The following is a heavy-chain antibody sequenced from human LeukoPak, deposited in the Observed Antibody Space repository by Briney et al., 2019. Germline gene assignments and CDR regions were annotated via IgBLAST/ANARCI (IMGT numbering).Heavy chain of an antibody. V-gene: IGHV3-33*01. CDR3: ARDLEIGSSSYYFDH. D-gene: IGHD1-1*01. CDR1: GFTFSSYG. Sequence: GGSLRLSCAASGFTFSSYGMHWVRQAPGKGLEWVAIIWYDGSNTYYVDSVRGRFTISRDNSKNTLYLQVKSLRAEDTAMYYCARDLEIGSSSYYFDHWGQGTLVTVSS. CDR2: IWYDGSNT. J-gene: IGHJ4*02.